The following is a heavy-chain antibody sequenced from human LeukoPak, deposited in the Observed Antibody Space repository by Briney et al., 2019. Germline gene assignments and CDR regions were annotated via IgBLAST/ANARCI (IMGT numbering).Heavy chain of an antibody. Sequence: GGSLRLSCAASGFTFSRYWMNWVRQAPGKGLEWVTNIREDGSEKYYVDSVKGRFTISRDNTKNLLYLEMSSLRAEDTAVYYCGVVYWGQGTLVTVSS. J-gene: IGHJ4*02. CDR1: GFTFSRYW. CDR2: IREDGSEK. V-gene: IGHV3-7*01. CDR3: GVVY.